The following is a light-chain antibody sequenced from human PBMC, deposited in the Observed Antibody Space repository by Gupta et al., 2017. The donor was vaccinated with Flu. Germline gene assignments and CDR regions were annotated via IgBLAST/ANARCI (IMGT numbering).Light chain of an antibody. J-gene: IGLJ1*01. CDR3: SSYTSSSTPLV. CDR2: EVS. Sequence: QSALTQPASASGPPGQSITISCTGTSSDVGGYNYVSWYQQHPGKAPKLMIYEVSNRPSGVSNRFSGSKSGNTASLTISGLQAEDEADYYCSSYTSSSTPLVFGTGTKVTVL. CDR1: SSDVGGYNY. V-gene: IGLV2-14*01.